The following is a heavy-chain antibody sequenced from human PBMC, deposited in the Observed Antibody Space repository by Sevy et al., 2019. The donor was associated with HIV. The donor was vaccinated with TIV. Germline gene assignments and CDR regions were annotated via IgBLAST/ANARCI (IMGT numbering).Heavy chain of an antibody. CDR1: GFAFSSYA. J-gene: IGHJ4*01. Sequence: GGSLRLSCAASGFAFSSYAMHWVRQAPGKELEWVAVIAYEGTETFYAASVEGRFTISRDNSKNMLSLQINSLRPEDTAVYYCARDVGYSIKWYPLYWGHGTLVTVSS. CDR3: ARDVGYSIKWYPLY. D-gene: IGHD5-12*01. V-gene: IGHV3-30-3*01. CDR2: IAYEGTET.